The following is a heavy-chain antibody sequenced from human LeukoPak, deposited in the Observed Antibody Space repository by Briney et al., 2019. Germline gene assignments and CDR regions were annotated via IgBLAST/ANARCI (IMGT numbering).Heavy chain of an antibody. D-gene: IGHD1-26*01. CDR1: GFTFSSYA. CDR3: AKGYSGSYYWTGHDY. V-gene: IGHV3-23*01. J-gene: IGHJ4*02. CDR2: ISGTGSST. Sequence: GGSLRLSCAASGFTFSSYAMSWVRQAPGKGLEWVSSISGTGSSTYYADSVKGRFTISSDNSKNTLYLQMHSLRAEDTALYYCAKGYSGSYYWTGHDYWGQGTLVTVSS.